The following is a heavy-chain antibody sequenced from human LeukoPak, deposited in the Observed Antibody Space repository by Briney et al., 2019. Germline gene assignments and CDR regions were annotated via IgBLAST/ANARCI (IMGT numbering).Heavy chain of an antibody. Sequence: ASVKVSCKASGYTFTNYGVSWVRQGTGQRLEWMGWISASNGNTNYAQNLQGRITMTTDTSTNTAYMELRSLRSDDTAVYYCARDRAVVVIAAPAYWGQGTLVTVSS. D-gene: IGHD2-15*01. CDR2: ISASNGNT. CDR3: ARDRAVVVIAAPAY. CDR1: GYTFTNYG. V-gene: IGHV1-18*01. J-gene: IGHJ4*02.